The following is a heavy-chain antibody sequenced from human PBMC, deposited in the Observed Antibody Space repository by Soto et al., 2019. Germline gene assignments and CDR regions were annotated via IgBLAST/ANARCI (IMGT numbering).Heavy chain of an antibody. CDR3: ASAYLGRMPSRAAYYYAMDV. Sequence: EVQLVESGGGSVQPGESLRLSCAASGFSFRDYDMHWVRQRKGKGLEWVSALGAARDPYYVGSVKGRFSVSRDNAQNSLFLQMNNLRVDDTAVYFCASAYLGRMPSRAAYYYAMDVWGRGTTVTVSS. CDR1: GFSFRDYD. V-gene: IGHV3-13*05. CDR2: LGAARDP. D-gene: IGHD1-26*01. J-gene: IGHJ6*02.